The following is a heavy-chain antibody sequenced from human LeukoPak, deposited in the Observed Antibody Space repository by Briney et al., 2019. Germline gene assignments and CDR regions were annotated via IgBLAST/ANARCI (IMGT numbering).Heavy chain of an antibody. CDR1: GFSFSTYA. Sequence: GGSLRLSCAASGFSFSTYAMSWVRQAPGKGLEFVSSVGAGGGSTYYADSVKGRFAIPRDNSASTLYLQMNSLRADDTAIYFCAIDPYSSGWMGGDYFDYWGQGTLVTVSS. V-gene: IGHV3-23*01. J-gene: IGHJ4*02. CDR3: AIDPYSSGWMGGDYFDY. D-gene: IGHD6-19*01. CDR2: VGAGGGST.